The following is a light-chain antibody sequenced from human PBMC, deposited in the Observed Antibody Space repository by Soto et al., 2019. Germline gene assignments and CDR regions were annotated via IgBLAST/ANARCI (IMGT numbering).Light chain of an antibody. CDR3: LQDYENPYT. J-gene: IGKJ2*01. V-gene: IGKV1-6*01. CDR2: AAS. Sequence: AIQMTQSPSSLSASVGDRVTITSRASQGIRKDLGWYQQKPGQAPKLLIYAASSLQSGVPSRFSRSGSGTGFNLTISRLQPADFATYDCLQDYENPYTLGQGPKLQLK. CDR1: QGIRKD.